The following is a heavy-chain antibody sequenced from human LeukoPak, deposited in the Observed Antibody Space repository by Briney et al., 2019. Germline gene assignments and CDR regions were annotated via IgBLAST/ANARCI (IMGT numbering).Heavy chain of an antibody. CDR2: IRYDGSNK. CDR3: AKGGGYYGSPEFQY. D-gene: IGHD3-3*01. Sequence: GGSLRLSCAASGFTFSSYGMHWVRQAPGTGLEWVAYIRYDGSNKYYEDSMKGRFTISRDNSKNMLHLQMNSLRAEDSAVYYCAKGGGYYGSPEFQYWGQGILVTVSS. V-gene: IGHV3-30*02. J-gene: IGHJ4*02. CDR1: GFTFSSYG.